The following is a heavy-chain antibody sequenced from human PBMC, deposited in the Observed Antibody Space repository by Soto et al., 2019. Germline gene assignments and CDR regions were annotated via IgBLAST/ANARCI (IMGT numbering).Heavy chain of an antibody. CDR1: GCAFHNHG. V-gene: IGHV1-18*04. Sequence: VASVKVSCKASGCAFHNHGISWLRQAPGLGLEWLGWISGLDGKTKYAQRLQGRVTMTADTSTSTAYMELRSLRSDDTAVYYCARDFYPLAYYFDYWGQGTLVTVSS. CDR2: ISGLDGKT. CDR3: ARDFYPLAYYFDY. J-gene: IGHJ4*02.